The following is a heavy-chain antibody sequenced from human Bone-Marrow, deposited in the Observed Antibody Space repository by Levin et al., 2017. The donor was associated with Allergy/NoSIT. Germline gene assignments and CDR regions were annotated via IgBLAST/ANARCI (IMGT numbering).Heavy chain of an antibody. D-gene: IGHD2-15*01. CDR2: ISHSGGI. CDR3: ARGTGGVVVAASALFKRKEGRSYYFDI. Sequence: ASETLSLTCAVYGGSFGGHYWSWIRRPPGKGLEWIGEISHSGGIKYNPSLKSRVTVSVDTSKKQFSLELNSVTAADMALYYCARGTGGVVVAASALFKRKEGRSYYFDIWGQGTMVTVSS. V-gene: IGHV4-34*01. CDR1: GGSFGGHY. J-gene: IGHJ3*02.